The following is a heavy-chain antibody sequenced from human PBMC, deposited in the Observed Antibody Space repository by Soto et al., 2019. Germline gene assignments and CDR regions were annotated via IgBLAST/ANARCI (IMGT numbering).Heavy chain of an antibody. CDR3: ARQPTTGDTDLWFDP. V-gene: IGHV4-39*01. J-gene: IGHJ5*02. CDR1: CGSISTSRSY. Sequence: SETLSLTCNVSCGSISTSRSYRAWIRQPPGKGLEWLANIFYSGSTYYNPSLASRVTVSVDTSKNEFSLKLRSVTAADTAVYYCARQPTTGDTDLWFDPWGQGTLVTVSS. CDR2: IFYSGST. D-gene: IGHD2-21*01.